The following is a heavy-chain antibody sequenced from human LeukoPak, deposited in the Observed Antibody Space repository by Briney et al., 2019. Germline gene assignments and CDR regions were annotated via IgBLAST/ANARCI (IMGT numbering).Heavy chain of an antibody. CDR2: ISSSTSTK. V-gene: IGHV3-48*01. D-gene: IGHD3-10*01. Sequence: PGGSLRLSCAASGFTFSSYAMTWVRQAPGKGLGWVSYISSSTSTKYYADSVKVRFTISRDNAKNSLYLQMNSLRAEDTAVYYCAREIRGGWFDPWGQGTLVTVSS. CDR1: GFTFSSYA. CDR3: AREIRGGWFDP. J-gene: IGHJ5*02.